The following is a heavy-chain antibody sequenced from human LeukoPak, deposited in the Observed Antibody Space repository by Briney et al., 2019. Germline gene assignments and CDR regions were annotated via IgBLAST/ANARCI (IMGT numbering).Heavy chain of an antibody. CDR3: ARLGITMIVGENYAFDI. V-gene: IGHV4-4*07. CDR2: IHTSGST. J-gene: IGHJ3*02. Sequence: SETLSLTCTVSGVSISSYYWSWIRQPAGKGLEWIGHIHTSGSTSYNPSLKSRVTISVDTSKNQFSLKLSSVTAADTAVYYCARLGITMIVGENYAFDIWGQGTMVTVSS. CDR1: GVSISSYY. D-gene: IGHD3-22*01.